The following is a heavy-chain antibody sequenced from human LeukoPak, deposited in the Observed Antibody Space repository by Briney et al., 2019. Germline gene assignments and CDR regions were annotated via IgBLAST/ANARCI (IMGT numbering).Heavy chain of an antibody. CDR3: ASGFSSSPYFDY. D-gene: IGHD6-6*01. CDR2: ITGSSSYI. Sequence: GGSLRLSCAASGFTFSTYYMNWVRQAPGKGLEWVSFITGSSSYIYYTDSVKGRFAISRDNAKNSLFLQMNSLRDEDTAVYYCASGFSSSPYFDYWGQGTLVTVSS. J-gene: IGHJ4*02. V-gene: IGHV3-21*01. CDR1: GFTFSTYY.